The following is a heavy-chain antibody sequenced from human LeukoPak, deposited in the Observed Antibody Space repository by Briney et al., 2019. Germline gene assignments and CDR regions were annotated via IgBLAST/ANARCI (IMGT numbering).Heavy chain of an antibody. CDR2: IRFDGSDR. CDR3: AKGDTTWELPHDY. J-gene: IGHJ4*02. CDR1: GFSFSNYG. D-gene: IGHD1-26*01. V-gene: IGHV3-30*02. Sequence: GGSLRLSCAASGFSFSNYGMHWVRQAPGKGLEWVAFIRFDGSDRYYTDSVKGRFTLYRDISRNTLYLQMNSLRAEDTAVYYCAKGDTTWELPHDYWGQGTLVTVSS.